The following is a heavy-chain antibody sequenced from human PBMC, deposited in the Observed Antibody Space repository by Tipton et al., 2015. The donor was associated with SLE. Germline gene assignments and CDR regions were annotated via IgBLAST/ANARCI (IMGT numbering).Heavy chain of an antibody. CDR3: ARETAAAGYFFDY. D-gene: IGHD6-13*01. CDR1: GFTFSSYA. J-gene: IGHJ4*02. Sequence: SLRLSCAASGFTFSSYAMHWVRQAPGKGLEWVAVISYDGSNKYYADSVKGRFNISRDNSKNTLYLQMNSLRAEDTAVYYCARETAAAGYFFDYWGQGTLVTVSS. CDR2: ISYDGSNK. V-gene: IGHV3-30*04.